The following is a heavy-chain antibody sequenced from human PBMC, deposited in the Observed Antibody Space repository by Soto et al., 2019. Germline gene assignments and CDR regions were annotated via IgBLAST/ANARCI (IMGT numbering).Heavy chain of an antibody. D-gene: IGHD1-7*01. Sequence: QLQLQESGPGLVKPSETLSLTCTVSGGSISSSSYYWGWIRQPPGKGLEWIGSIYYSGSTYYNPSLKSRVTISVDTSKNQFSLKLSSATAADTAVYYCARTTGTAFPTTWFDPWGQGTLVTVSS. CDR1: GGSISSSSYY. CDR2: IYYSGST. CDR3: ARTTGTAFPTTWFDP. J-gene: IGHJ5*02. V-gene: IGHV4-39*01.